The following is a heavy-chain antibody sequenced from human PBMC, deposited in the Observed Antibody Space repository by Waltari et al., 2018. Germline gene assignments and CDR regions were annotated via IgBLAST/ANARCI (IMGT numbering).Heavy chain of an antibody. CDR2: MNPNSGNT. J-gene: IGHJ3*02. Sequence: QVQLVQSGAEVKKPGASVKVSCKASGYTFTSYDINWVRQATGQGLEWMGWMNPNSGNTGYAQKFQGRVTMTRNTSISTAYMELSSLRSEDTAVYYCASVTSLYFRNAFDIWGQGTMVTVSS. CDR3: ASVTSLYFRNAFDI. CDR1: GYTFTSYD. V-gene: IGHV1-8*01. D-gene: IGHD3-16*02.